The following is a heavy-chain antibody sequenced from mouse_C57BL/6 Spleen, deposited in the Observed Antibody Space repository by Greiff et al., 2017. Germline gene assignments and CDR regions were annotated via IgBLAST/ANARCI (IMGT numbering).Heavy chain of an antibody. Sequence: EVKLVESGGGLVKPGGSLKLSCAASGFTFSDYGMHWVRQAPEKGLEWVAYISSGSSTIYYADTVKGRFTISRDNAKNTLFLQRTSLRSEDTAMYYCARGRGYFDVWGTGTTVTVSS. CDR2: ISSGSSTI. CDR1: GFTFSDYG. CDR3: ARGRGYFDV. V-gene: IGHV5-17*01. J-gene: IGHJ1*03.